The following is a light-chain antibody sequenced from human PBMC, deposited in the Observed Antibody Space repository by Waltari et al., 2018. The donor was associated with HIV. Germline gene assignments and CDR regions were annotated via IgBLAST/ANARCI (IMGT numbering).Light chain of an antibody. Sequence: QSALTQPPSASGSPGQSVTIPCTRTSSDVGGYHYVSWYQQHPGKAPKLMIYEVTKRPSGVPDRFSGSKSGNTASLTVSGLQAEDEADYYCSSYAGSSNLRVFGGGTKLTVL. CDR1: SSDVGGYHY. J-gene: IGLJ2*01. CDR3: SSYAGSSNLRV. V-gene: IGLV2-8*01. CDR2: EVT.